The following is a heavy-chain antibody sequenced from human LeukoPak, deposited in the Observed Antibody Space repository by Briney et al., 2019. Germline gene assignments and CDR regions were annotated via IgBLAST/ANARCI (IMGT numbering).Heavy chain of an antibody. Sequence: QTGGSLRLSCTASGFTFGDYAMTWIRQAPGKGLEWVGFIRSNTYGGTTEYAASVQGRFTISRDESKSIAYLQMNSLKTEDTAVYYCTSYSSGWFRHFDYWAQGTLVTVSS. D-gene: IGHD6-19*01. CDR2: IRSNTYGGTT. J-gene: IGHJ4*02. V-gene: IGHV3-49*03. CDR3: TSYSSGWFRHFDY. CDR1: GFTFGDYA.